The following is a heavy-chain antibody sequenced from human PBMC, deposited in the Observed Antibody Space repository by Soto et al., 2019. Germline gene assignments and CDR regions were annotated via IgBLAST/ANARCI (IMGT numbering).Heavy chain of an antibody. Sequence: QLQLQESGPGLVKPSETLSLTCTDSGGSISSSSSYWGWIRQPPGKGLEWIGSMSYSGSTYNNPSLKSRVTLSVDTSQSRISLKLTSVTAADTAVYYCARHRVPSVYDPIPGCFDSWGQGILVTASS. D-gene: IGHD5-12*01. J-gene: IGHJ4*02. CDR3: ARHRVPSVYDPIPGCFDS. CDR1: GGSISSSSSY. CDR2: MSYSGST. V-gene: IGHV4-39*01.